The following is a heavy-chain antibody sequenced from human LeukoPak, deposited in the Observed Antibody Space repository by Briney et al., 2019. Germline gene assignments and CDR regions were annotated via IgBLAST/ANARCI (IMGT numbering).Heavy chain of an antibody. CDR3: ARAAIIEWEPFTGYFDY. D-gene: IGHD1-26*01. CDR2: IYYSGST. J-gene: IGHJ4*02. CDR1: GGSISSYY. Sequence: TPSETLSLTCTVSGGSISSYYWSWIRQPPGKGLEWIGYIYYSGSTNYNPSLKSRVTISVDTSKNQFSLKLSSVTAADTAVYYCARAAIIEWEPFTGYFDYWGQGTLVTVSS. V-gene: IGHV4-59*01.